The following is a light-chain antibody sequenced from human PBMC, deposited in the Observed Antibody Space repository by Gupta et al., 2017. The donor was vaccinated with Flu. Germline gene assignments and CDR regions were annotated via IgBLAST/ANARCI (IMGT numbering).Light chain of an antibody. CDR3: QQYGNYPFT. Sequence: GTLSLSPGERATLSCRASQSVTRNYLVWYQQMPGQAPRLLIYDASRRATGIPDRFSGSGSGTDFTLTISRLEPEDFAVYYCQQYGNYPFTFGQGTKMEIK. CDR2: DAS. CDR1: QSVTRNY. V-gene: IGKV3-20*01. J-gene: IGKJ2*01.